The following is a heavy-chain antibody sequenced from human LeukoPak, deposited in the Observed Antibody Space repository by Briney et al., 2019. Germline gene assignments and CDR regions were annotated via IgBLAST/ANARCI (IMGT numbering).Heavy chain of an antibody. D-gene: IGHD3-10*01. J-gene: IGHJ4*02. CDR2: IYHSGTT. CDR1: GYSISNNYY. V-gene: IGHV4-38-2*02. CDR3: ARSGVRGVYLDY. Sequence: SETLSLTCTVSGYSISNNYYWGWVRQPPGKGLEWIGNIYHSGTTYYNPSLKSRVTISVDTSKNQFSLNLNSVTAADTAIYYCARSGVRGVYLDYWGQGTLVTVSS.